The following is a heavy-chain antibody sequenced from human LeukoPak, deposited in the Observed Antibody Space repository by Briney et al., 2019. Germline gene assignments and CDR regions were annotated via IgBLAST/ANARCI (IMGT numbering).Heavy chain of an antibody. CDR2: IYSGGST. CDR1: GFTVSSNY. V-gene: IGHV3-53*05. J-gene: IGHJ3*02. CDR3: ARDREQWLRAGYDAFDI. D-gene: IGHD6-19*01. Sequence: KSGGSLRLSCAASGFTVSSNYMSWVRQAPGKGLEWVSVIYSGGSTYYADSVKGRFTVSRDNSKNTLYLQMNSLRAEDTAVYYCARDREQWLRAGYDAFDIWGQGTMVTVSS.